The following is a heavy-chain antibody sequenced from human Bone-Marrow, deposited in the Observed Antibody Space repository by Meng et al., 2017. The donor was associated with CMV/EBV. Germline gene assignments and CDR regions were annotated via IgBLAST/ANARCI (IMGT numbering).Heavy chain of an antibody. D-gene: IGHD2-2*01. J-gene: IGHJ6*02. Sequence: ASVKVSCKASGYTFTSYAMHWVRQAPGQRLEWMGWSNAGNGNTKYSQEFQGRVTITRDTSASTAYMELSSLRAEDTAVYYCARELLGYCSSTSCYGPLPGYYYYGMDVWGQGTTVTVSS. V-gene: IGHV1-3*02. CDR2: SNAGNGNT. CDR3: ARELLGYCSSTSCYGPLPGYYYYGMDV. CDR1: GYTFTSYA.